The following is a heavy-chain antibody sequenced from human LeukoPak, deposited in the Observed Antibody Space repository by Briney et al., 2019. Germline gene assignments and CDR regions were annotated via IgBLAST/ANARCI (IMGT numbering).Heavy chain of an antibody. J-gene: IGHJ4*02. CDR3: ARWYSSGWYSDY. CDR1: GFTFSSYW. Sequence: GGSLRLSCTASGFTFSSYWMSWVRQAPGKGLEWVANIRQDGGLKHYVDSVKGRFTISRDNAENSLYLQMNSLRAEDTAVYYCARWYSSGWYSDYWGQGTLVTVSS. V-gene: IGHV3-7*01. CDR2: IRQDGGLK. D-gene: IGHD6-19*01.